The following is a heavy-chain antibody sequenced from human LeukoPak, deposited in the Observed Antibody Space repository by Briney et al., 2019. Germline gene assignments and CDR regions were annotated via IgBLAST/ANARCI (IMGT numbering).Heavy chain of an antibody. CDR1: GFTFSRYA. CDR3: GRNRGYDALDY. J-gene: IGHJ4*02. V-gene: IGHV3-23*01. CDR2: LGVSVSGYGGST. Sequence: GGSLRLSCAASGFTFSRYAMSWVRQAPGKGLEWVSALGVSVSGYGGSTYYADSVKGRFTISRDNAKNTLYLQMNSLRAEDTAVYYCGRNRGYDALDYWGQGTLVTVSS. D-gene: IGHD5-12*01.